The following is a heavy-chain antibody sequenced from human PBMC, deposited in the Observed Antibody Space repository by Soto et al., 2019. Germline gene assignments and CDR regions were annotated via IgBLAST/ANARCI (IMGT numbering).Heavy chain of an antibody. CDR1: GGSISSSSYY. CDR3: ARHYYDSSGYGYNWFDP. V-gene: IGHV4-39*01. Sequence: SETLSLTCTVSGGSISSSSYYWGWIRQPPGRGLEWIGSIYYSGSTYYNPSLKSRVTISVDTSKNQFSLKLSSVTAADTAVYYCARHYYDSSGYGYNWFDPWGQGTLVTVSS. CDR2: IYYSGST. J-gene: IGHJ5*02. D-gene: IGHD3-22*01.